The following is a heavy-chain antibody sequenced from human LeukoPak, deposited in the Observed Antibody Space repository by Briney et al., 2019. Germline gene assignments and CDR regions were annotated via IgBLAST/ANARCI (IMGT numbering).Heavy chain of an antibody. Sequence: PSETLSLTCAVYGGSFSGYYWSWIRQPPGKGLEWIGEINHSGSTNYNPSLKSRVTISVDTSKNQFSLKLSSVTAADTAVYYCARGRDDFWSGYYYFDYWGPGTLVTVSS. J-gene: IGHJ4*02. CDR1: GGSFSGYY. V-gene: IGHV4-34*01. CDR3: ARGRDDFWSGYYYFDY. D-gene: IGHD3-3*01. CDR2: INHSGST.